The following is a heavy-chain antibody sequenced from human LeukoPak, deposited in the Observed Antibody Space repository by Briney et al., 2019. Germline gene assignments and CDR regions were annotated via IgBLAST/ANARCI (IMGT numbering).Heavy chain of an antibody. CDR3: AREGYSGYDFWG. Sequence: GGSLRLSCAASGVTFSNYSMNWVRQAPGKGLEWVSSISSSSSYIYYADSVKGRFTISRDNAKNSLYLQMNSLRAEDTAVYYCAREGYSGYDFWGWGQGTLVTVSS. CDR2: ISSSSSYI. J-gene: IGHJ4*02. V-gene: IGHV3-21*01. CDR1: GVTFSNYS. D-gene: IGHD5-12*01.